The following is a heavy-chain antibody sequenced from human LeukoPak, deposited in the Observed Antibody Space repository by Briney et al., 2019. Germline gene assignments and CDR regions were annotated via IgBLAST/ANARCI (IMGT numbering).Heavy chain of an antibody. V-gene: IGHV1-18*04. CDR1: GYTFSGYY. J-gene: IGHJ4*02. D-gene: IGHD3-3*01. CDR2: ISTYNGNT. Sequence: ASVKVSCKAFGYTFSGYYLHWARQAPGQGLEWMAWISTYNGNTNYALKVQGRATMTTDTSTSTAYMELRSLRSDDTAVYYCARVLRYDFWSAYYFDYWGQGTLVTVSS. CDR3: ARVLRYDFWSAYYFDY.